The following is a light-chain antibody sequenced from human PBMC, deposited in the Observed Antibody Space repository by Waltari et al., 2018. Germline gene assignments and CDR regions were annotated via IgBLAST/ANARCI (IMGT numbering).Light chain of an antibody. V-gene: IGKV1-5*03. J-gene: IGKJ2*01. CDR3: QQYNSYPYT. CDR1: QSISSW. Sequence: DIQMTQSPSTLSASVGDRVTITCRASQSISSWLAWYQQKQGKAPKLLIYKASSLESGVPSRFSDSGSGTEFTLTISSLQPDDFATYYCQQYNSYPYTFGQGTKLEIK. CDR2: KAS.